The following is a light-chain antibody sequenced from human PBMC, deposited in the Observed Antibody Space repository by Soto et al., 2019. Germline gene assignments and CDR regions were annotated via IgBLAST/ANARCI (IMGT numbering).Light chain of an antibody. V-gene: IGKV1-27*01. J-gene: IGKJ1*01. CDR2: AAS. CDR1: QGISNY. CDR3: QKYNSAPWT. Sequence: DIQMTKSPSSRSASVGDRVTITCRASQGISNYLAWYQQKPGKVPKLLIYAASTLQSGVPSRFSGSGSGTDFTVTISSQQPEDVATYYCQKYNSAPWTFGQATKVEIK.